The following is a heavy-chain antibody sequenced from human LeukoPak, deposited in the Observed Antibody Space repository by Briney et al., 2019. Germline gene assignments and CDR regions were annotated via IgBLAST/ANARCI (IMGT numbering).Heavy chain of an antibody. J-gene: IGHJ4*02. V-gene: IGHV1-24*01. Sequence: PEASVKVSCKVSGYTLTELSMHWVRQAPGKGLEWKGGFDPEDGETIYAQKFQGRVTMTEDTSTDTAYMELSSLRSEDTAVYYCATYQPSIVGAAPFDYWGQGTLVTVSS. CDR2: FDPEDGET. D-gene: IGHD1-26*01. CDR3: ATYQPSIVGAAPFDY. CDR1: GYTLTELS.